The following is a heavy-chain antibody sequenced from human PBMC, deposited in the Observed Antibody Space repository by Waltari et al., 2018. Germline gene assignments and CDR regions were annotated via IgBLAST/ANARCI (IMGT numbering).Heavy chain of an antibody. J-gene: IGHJ6*02. CDR1: GFTFGDYA. Sequence: EVQLVESGGGLVQPGRSLRLSCRASGFTFGDYAMAWVRQVPGKGLEWVGFIRSKAYGGTTEYAAAVKGRFTISRDDSKSIAYLQMNSLKTEDTAVYYCTRDQGYCNSTSCYYASGLYYAMDVWGQGTTVTVSS. CDR2: IRSKAYGGTT. CDR3: TRDQGYCNSTSCYYASGLYYAMDV. D-gene: IGHD2-2*01. V-gene: IGHV3-49*04.